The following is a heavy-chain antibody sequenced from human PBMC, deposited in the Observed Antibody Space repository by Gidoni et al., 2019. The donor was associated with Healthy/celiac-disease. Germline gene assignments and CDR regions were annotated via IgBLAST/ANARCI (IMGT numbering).Heavy chain of an antibody. CDR1: GYTFTSYA. D-gene: IGHD3-10*01. CDR3: ARGAYWVGGELLPTYYFDY. Sequence: QVQLVQSGAEVKKPGASVKVSCKASGYTFTSYAMHWVRQAPGQRLEWRGWINAGNGNTKYSQKFQGRVTITRDTSASTAYMELSRLRSEDTAVYYCARGAYWVGGELLPTYYFDYWGQGTLVTVSS. V-gene: IGHV1-3*01. J-gene: IGHJ4*02. CDR2: INAGNGNT.